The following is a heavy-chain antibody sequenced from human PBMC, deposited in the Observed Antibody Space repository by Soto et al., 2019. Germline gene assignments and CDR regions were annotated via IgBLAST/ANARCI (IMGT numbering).Heavy chain of an antibody. CDR1: GSIFSGYG. J-gene: IGHJ4*02. D-gene: IGHD1-7*01. V-gene: IGHV3-33*01. CDR3: ARDGIGGTVLRGFCDY. CDR2: IWYDGSNK. Sequence: LVESGGGVVQPGGSLRLSCVASGSIFSGYGMHWVRQAPGKGLEWVAVIWYDGSNKYYADSVKGRFTISRENSKHRHYLQRESLRAKDTAVYYCARDGIGGTVLRGFCDYWGQVPLVTVSS.